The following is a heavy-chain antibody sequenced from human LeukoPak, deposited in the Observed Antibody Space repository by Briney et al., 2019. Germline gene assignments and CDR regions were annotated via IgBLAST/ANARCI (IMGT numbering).Heavy chain of an antibody. J-gene: IGHJ4*02. Sequence: GSLRLSCAASGFTFSSYAMSWVRQPPGKGLEWIGEINHSGNTNYNPSLKSRVTISIHTSKNQFSLKLTSVTAADTAVYYCARENYGHNFDYWGQGTLVTVSS. D-gene: IGHD4-17*01. CDR1: GFTFSSYA. CDR2: INHSGNT. V-gene: IGHV4-34*01. CDR3: ARENYGHNFDY.